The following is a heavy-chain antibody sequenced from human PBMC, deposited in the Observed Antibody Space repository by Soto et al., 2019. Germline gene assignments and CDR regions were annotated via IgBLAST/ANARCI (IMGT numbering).Heavy chain of an antibody. CDR1: GFTFSSYS. CDR2: ISSSSSYI. D-gene: IGHD1-26*01. V-gene: IGHV3-21*01. CDR3: ARDLLYSGSYFDY. Sequence: EVQLVESGGGLVKPGGSLRLSCAASGFTFSSYSMNWVRQAPGKGLEWVSSISSSSSYIYYADSVKGRFTISRDNAKNSLYLQMNRLRAEDTAVYYCARDLLYSGSYFDYWGQGTLVTVSS. J-gene: IGHJ4*02.